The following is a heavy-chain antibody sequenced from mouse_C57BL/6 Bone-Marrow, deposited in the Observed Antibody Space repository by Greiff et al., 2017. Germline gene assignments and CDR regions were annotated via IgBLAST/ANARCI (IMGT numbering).Heavy chain of an antibody. CDR3: ARRDYYYGSSWFAY. J-gene: IGHJ3*01. V-gene: IGHV1-52*01. CDR2: IDPSDSET. CDR1: GYTFTSYW. D-gene: IGHD1-1*01. Sequence: QVQLQQPGAELVRPGSSVQLSCKTSGYTFTSYWMHWVKQRPIQGLEWIGNIDPSDSETHYNQKFKDKATLTVDKSSSTAYMQLSSLTSEDSAVYYCARRDYYYGSSWFAYWGQGTLVTVSA.